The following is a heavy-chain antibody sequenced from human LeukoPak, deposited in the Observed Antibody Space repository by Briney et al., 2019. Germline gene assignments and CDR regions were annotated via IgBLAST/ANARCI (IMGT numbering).Heavy chain of an antibody. D-gene: IGHD3-22*01. CDR2: IYSGGST. CDR1: GFTVSSNY. V-gene: IGHV3-66*01. Sequence: GGSLRLSCAASGFTVSSNYMSWVRQAPGKGLEWVSVIYSGGSTYYADSVKGRFTISRGNSKNTLYLQMNSLRAEDTAVYYCASTPYYYDSSGYYVDYWGQGTLVTVSS. J-gene: IGHJ4*02. CDR3: ASTPYYYDSSGYYVDY.